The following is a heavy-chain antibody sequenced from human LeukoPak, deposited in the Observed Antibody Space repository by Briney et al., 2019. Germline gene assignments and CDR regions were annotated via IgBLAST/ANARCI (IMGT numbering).Heavy chain of an antibody. V-gene: IGHV4-59*01. CDR3: ARGGGYYGSSVLYFNY. J-gene: IGHJ4*02. CDR2: IYYTGDS. CDR1: GGSINGYS. D-gene: IGHD3-22*01. Sequence: SETLSLTCTVSGGSINGYSWTWIRQPPGKGLEWIGYIYYTGDSYYNPSLKSPVTISVDTSKNQFSLKLSSVTAADTAVYFCARGGGYYGSSVLYFNYWGQGTLVTVSS.